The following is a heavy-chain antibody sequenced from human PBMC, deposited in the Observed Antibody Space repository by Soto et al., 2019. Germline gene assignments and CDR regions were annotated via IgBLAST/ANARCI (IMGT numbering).Heavy chain of an antibody. CDR2: TVVGSGNT. J-gene: IGHJ6*03. Sequence: SVKVSCKASGFTFTSSAMQWVRQARGQRLEWIGWTVVGSGNTNYAQKFQERVTITRDMSTSTAYMELSSLRSEDTAVYYCAADLWGVATGRERSFYYYYMDVWGKGTTVTVSS. V-gene: IGHV1-58*02. D-gene: IGHD5-12*01. CDR3: AADLWGVATGRERSFYYYYMDV. CDR1: GFTFTSSA.